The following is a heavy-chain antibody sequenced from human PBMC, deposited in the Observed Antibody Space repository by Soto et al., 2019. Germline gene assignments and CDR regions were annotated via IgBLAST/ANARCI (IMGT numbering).Heavy chain of an antibody. V-gene: IGHV4-59*01. Sequence: TSETLSLTCTVSGGSIXGYYWSWIRQPPGKRLEWIGYVYYSGSTNYNPSLKSRVTMSVDTSRNQFSLRLSSVTAADTAVYYCARDRGYRDYWGQGTLVTVSS. D-gene: IGHD5-12*01. CDR2: VYYSGST. CDR1: GGSIXGYY. CDR3: ARDRGYRDY. J-gene: IGHJ4*02.